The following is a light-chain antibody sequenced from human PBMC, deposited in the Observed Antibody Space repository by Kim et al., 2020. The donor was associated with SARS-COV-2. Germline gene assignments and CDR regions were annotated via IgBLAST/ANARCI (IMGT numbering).Light chain of an antibody. Sequence: DIQMTQSPSSLSASVGDGVTITCRASQGISNYLALYQQKPGEAPKLLIYAASTLQFGVSTRFSGSGSGTEFTLTISDLQPEDVATYYCQKYDTAPWTFGHGTKVDIK. V-gene: IGKV1-27*01. CDR1: QGISNY. J-gene: IGKJ1*01. CDR3: QKYDTAPWT. CDR2: AAS.